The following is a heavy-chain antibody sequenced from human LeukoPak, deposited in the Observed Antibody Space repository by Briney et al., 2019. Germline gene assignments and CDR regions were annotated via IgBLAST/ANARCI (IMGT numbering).Heavy chain of an antibody. V-gene: IGHV4-59*08. CDR1: GGSISSYY. CDR2: IYYSGST. J-gene: IGHJ4*02. CDR3: ARLTTVTGLDY. Sequence: PSETLSLTCTVSGGSISSYYWSWIRQPPGKGLEWIGYIYYSGSTNYNPSLKSRVTISVDTSKNQLSLKLSSVTAADTAVYYCARLTTVTGLDYWGQGTLVTVSS. D-gene: IGHD4-11*01.